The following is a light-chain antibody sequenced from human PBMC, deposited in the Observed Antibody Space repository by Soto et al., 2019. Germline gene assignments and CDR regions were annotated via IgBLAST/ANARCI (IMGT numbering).Light chain of an antibody. V-gene: IGKV1-39*01. CDR2: AAS. CDR1: QSISSY. CDR3: QQINSPPFL. J-gene: IGKJ3*01. Sequence: DLQMTQSPSSLSASVGDRVTITCRASQSISSYLNWYQQKPGKAPKLLIYAASSLQSGVPSRFRGGGSGTDFPPPISSLQPEIFAIYYCQQINSPPFLFGPGTKGDIK.